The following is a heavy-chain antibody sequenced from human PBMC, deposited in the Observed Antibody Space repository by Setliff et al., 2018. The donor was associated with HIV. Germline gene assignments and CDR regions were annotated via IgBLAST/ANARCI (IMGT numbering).Heavy chain of an antibody. Sequence: GGSLRLSCAASGFTFSSYSMNWVRQAPGKGLEWVSYISSSSSTIYYADSVKGRFTISRDNSNNTLYLQMNSLRAEDTAVYYCAKDGQYHDFWSGYYENYFDYWGQGTLVTVSS. D-gene: IGHD3-3*01. CDR1: GFTFSSYS. J-gene: IGHJ4*02. CDR2: ISSSSSTI. V-gene: IGHV3-48*01. CDR3: AKDGQYHDFWSGYYENYFDY.